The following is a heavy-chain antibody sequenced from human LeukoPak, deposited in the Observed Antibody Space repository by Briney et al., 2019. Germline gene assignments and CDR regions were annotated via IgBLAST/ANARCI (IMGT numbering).Heavy chain of an antibody. V-gene: IGHV4-39*07. D-gene: IGHD5-18*01. CDR2: IYYSGST. Sequence: TSETLSLTCTVSGGSISSSSYYWGWIRQPPGKGLEWIGSIYYSGSTYYNPSLKSRVTISVDTSKNQFSLKLSSVTAADTAVYYCARTLKKENTAMGYWGQGTLVTVSS. CDR3: ARTLKKENTAMGY. CDR1: GGSISSSSYY. J-gene: IGHJ4*02.